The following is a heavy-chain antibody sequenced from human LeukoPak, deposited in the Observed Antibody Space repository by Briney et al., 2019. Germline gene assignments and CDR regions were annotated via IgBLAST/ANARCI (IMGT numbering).Heavy chain of an antibody. V-gene: IGHV4-38-2*01. Sequence: KSSETLSLTCAVSGYSISSGYYWGWIRQPPGKGLEWIGSINHSGSTDYNPSLKSRVTISADTSKNQFSLKLSSATAADTAVYYCAAYCSGGSCYSDSDYWGQGTLVTVSS. CDR3: AAYCSGGSCYSDSDY. CDR1: GYSISSGYY. CDR2: INHSGST. J-gene: IGHJ4*02. D-gene: IGHD2-15*01.